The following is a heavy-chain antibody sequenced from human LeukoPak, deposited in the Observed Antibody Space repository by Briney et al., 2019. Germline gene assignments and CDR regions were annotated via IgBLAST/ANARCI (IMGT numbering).Heavy chain of an antibody. J-gene: IGHJ3*02. V-gene: IGHV3-7*01. Sequence: PGGSLRLSCAASGFSFSSYWMSWVRQAPGKGLEWVANIKQDGSEKYYVDSVKGRFTISRDNAKNSLYLQMNSLRADDTAVYYCARDDSPSSSGSYFDAFDIWGQGTMVTVSS. CDR2: IKQDGSEK. D-gene: IGHD3-10*01. CDR3: ARDDSPSSSGSYFDAFDI. CDR1: GFSFSSYW.